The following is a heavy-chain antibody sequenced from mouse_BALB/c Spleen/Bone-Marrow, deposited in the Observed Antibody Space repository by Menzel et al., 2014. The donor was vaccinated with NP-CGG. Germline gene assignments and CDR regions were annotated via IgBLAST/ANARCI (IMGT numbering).Heavy chain of an antibody. Sequence: EVKLVDSGAELVKPGASVKLSCTASGYNLKDTYMNWVKQRPEQGLEWIGKIDPSNGNTKYDPKFQGKATITADTSSNTACLQPSNQTADYTAVSYCARLRFPYWRQGTLVTVSA. CDR3: ARLRFPY. CDR2: IDPSNGNT. J-gene: IGHJ3*01. CDR1: GYNLKDTY. V-gene: IGHV14-3*02.